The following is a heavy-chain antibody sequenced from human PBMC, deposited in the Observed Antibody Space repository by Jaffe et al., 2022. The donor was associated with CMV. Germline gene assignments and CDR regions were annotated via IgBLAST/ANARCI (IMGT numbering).Heavy chain of an antibody. Sequence: EVQLVESGGGLVQPGRSLRLSCTASGFTFGDYAMSWVRQAPGKGLEWVGFIRSKAYGGTTEYAASVKGRFTISRDDSKSIAYLQMNSLKTEDTAVYYCTKTAGGYCSSTSCYDYYYYMDVWGKGTTVTVSS. V-gene: IGHV3-49*04. J-gene: IGHJ6*03. CDR3: TKTAGGYCSSTSCYDYYYYMDV. CDR2: IRSKAYGGTT. CDR1: GFTFGDYA. D-gene: IGHD2-2*03.